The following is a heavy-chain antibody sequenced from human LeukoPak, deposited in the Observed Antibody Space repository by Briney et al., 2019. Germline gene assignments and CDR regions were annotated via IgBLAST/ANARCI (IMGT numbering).Heavy chain of an antibody. CDR1: DDSFSSHY. V-gene: IGHV4-59*11. CDR2: ISYIGGA. Sequence: SETLSLTCAVSDDSFSSHYWTWFRQPPGKGLEWIGYISYIGGANYNPSLKSRVTISIDTSKNQFSLKLSSVTAADTAVYYCARDLVTVTKGFDIWGQGTMVSVSS. D-gene: IGHD4-17*01. J-gene: IGHJ3*02. CDR3: ARDLVTVTKGFDI.